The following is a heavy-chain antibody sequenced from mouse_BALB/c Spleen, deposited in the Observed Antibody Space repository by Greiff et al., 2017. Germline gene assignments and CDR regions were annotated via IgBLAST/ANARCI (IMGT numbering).Heavy chain of an antibody. CDR1: GFSLSRYS. CDR2: IWGGGST. CDR3: ASTLLRLRKSAMDY. Sequence: VKLMESGPGLVAPSQSLSITCTVSGFSLSRYSVHWVRQPPGKGLEWLGMIWGGGSTDYNSALKSRLSISKDNSKSQVFLKMNSLQTDDTAMYYCASTLLRLRKSAMDYWGQGTSVTVSS. D-gene: IGHD1-2*01. V-gene: IGHV2-6-4*01. J-gene: IGHJ4*01.